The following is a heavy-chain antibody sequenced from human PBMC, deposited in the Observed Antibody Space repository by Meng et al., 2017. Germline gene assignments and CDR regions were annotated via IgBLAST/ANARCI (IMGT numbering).Heavy chain of an antibody. D-gene: IGHD3-10*01. CDR1: GGSISIGGSY. CDR3: ARATFFNGSGSYSYWDWYFNL. V-gene: IGHV4-31*03. Sequence: GPQPGRPSQTLPLTSTGSGGSISIGGSYRGWIRQHPGEGLERGRYFYFNGSTYYNPSLKSRVTISVDTSKHQFSLKLSSVTAADTAVAYCARATFFNGSGSYSYWDWYFNLWGRGTLVTVSS. J-gene: IGHJ2*01. CDR2: FYFNGST.